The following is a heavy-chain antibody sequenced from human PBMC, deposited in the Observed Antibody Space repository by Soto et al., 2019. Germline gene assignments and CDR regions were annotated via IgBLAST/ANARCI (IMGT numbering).Heavy chain of an antibody. Sequence: QVQLQESGPGLVKPSETLSLTCTVSGGSISSYYWSWIRQPPGKGLEWIGYIYYSGSTNYNPSPKSRVTIAVDTSKNQFSLKLSSVTAADTAVYYCARLQYCSGGSCYWGYAFDIWGQGTMVTVSS. CDR2: IYYSGST. V-gene: IGHV4-59*08. J-gene: IGHJ3*02. CDR1: GGSISSYY. CDR3: ARLQYCSGGSCYWGYAFDI. D-gene: IGHD2-15*01.